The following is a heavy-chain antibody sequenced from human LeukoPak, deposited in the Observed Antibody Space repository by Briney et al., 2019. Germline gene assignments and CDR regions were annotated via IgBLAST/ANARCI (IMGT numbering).Heavy chain of an antibody. J-gene: IGHJ4*02. D-gene: IGHD3-22*01. Sequence: SETLSLTCTVSGGSISTGNYYWGWIRQPPGKGLEWIGSIYYSGSTFDNPSLKSRVTMSVDTSKNHFSMRLNSVTAADTAVYYCVRGLYYSDSSGYYPSFDYWGQGTLVTVSS. CDR2: IYYSGST. CDR1: GGSISTGNYY. CDR3: VRGLYYSDSSGYYPSFDY. V-gene: IGHV4-39*02.